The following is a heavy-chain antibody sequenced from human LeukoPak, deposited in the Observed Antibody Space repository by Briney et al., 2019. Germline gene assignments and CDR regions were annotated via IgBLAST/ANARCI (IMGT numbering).Heavy chain of an antibody. J-gene: IGHJ4*02. CDR1: GGSISSSSDY. D-gene: IGHD3-10*01. CDR2: IYYHENT. CDR3: ARHRVRGSGRGGRTDY. V-gene: IGHV4-39*01. Sequence: SETLSLTCTVSGGSISSSSDYWGWIRQAPGKGLEWIGSIYYHENTYYNSSLKSRVTISVDTSKNQFSLKLSSVTAADTAVYYCARHRVRGSGRGGRTDYWGQGTLVTVSS.